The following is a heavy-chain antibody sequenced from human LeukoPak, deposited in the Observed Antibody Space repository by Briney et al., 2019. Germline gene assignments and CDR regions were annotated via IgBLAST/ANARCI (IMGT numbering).Heavy chain of an antibody. CDR2: INHSGST. Sequence: ETLSLTCAVSGYSISSGYYWGWIRQPPGKGLEWIGSINHSGSTYYNPSLKSRVTISIDTSKNQFSLNLSSVTAADTAVYYCSRGGNFAFWGQGTLVTVSS. CDR3: SRGGNFAF. J-gene: IGHJ4*02. V-gene: IGHV4-38-2*01. CDR1: GYSISSGYY.